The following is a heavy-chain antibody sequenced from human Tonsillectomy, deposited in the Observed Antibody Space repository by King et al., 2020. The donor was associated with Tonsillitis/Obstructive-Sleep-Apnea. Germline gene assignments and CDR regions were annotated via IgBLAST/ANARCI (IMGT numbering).Heavy chain of an antibody. Sequence: VQLVESGGGSVQSGGSLRLSCAASGFTFSSYWMSWVRQAPGKGLEWVANIKQAGSEKHYVDSVRGRFTISRDHAENSLYLQLNSLRAEDTAVYYCAREGGHGMGFDYWGQGTLVTVSS. CDR2: IKQAGSEK. CDR3: AREGGHGMGFDY. J-gene: IGHJ4*02. CDR1: GFTFSSYW. V-gene: IGHV3-7*01. D-gene: IGHD3-16*01.